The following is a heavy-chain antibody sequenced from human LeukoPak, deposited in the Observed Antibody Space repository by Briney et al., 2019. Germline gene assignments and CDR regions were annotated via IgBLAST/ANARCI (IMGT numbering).Heavy chain of an antibody. CDR2: ITDDGYNT. J-gene: IGHJ4*02. CDR3: AKDLSYTSGASDH. Sequence: GGSLRLSCAASGFTFSAFAMTWVRQAPGKGLEWVSTITDDGYNTYSADSVKGRITFSRDNSKNTLSLQLRSLRAEDTAVYYCAKDLSYTSGASDHWGQGALVTVSS. D-gene: IGHD6-19*01. CDR1: GFTFSAFA. V-gene: IGHV3-23*01.